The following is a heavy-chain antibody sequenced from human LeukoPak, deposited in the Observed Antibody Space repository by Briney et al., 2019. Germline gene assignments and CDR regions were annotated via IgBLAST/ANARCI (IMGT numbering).Heavy chain of an antibody. CDR3: ARWLDSSGGSFDY. Sequence: SVKVSCKASGGTFSSYAISWVRQAPGQGLEWMGGIIPIFGTANYAQKFQGRVTITADESTSAAYMELSSLRSEDTAVYYCARWLDSSGGSFDYWGQGTLVTVSS. CDR2: IIPIFGTA. V-gene: IGHV1-69*01. CDR1: GGTFSSYA. J-gene: IGHJ4*02. D-gene: IGHD6-19*01.